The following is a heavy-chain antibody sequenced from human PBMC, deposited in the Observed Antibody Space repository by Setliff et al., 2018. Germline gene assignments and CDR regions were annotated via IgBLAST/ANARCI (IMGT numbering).Heavy chain of an antibody. CDR2: INHSGST. V-gene: IGHV4-34*01. CDR1: GGSFSGHY. D-gene: IGHD3-16*02. CDR3: ARGNYDYVWGSYHLGMRNAFDI. J-gene: IGHJ3*02. Sequence: SETLSLTCAVYGGSFSGHYWSWIRQSPGKGLEWIGEINHSGSTNYNPSLRSRVTVLVDTSKNQVSLRVISVTAADTAVYYCARGNYDYVWGSYHLGMRNAFDIWGQGTMVTVSS.